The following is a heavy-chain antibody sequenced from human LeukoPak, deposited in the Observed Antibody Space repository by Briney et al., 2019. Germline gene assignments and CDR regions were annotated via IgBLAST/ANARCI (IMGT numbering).Heavy chain of an antibody. CDR2: ISYDGSNK. Sequence: GRSLRLSCAASGFTFSSYAMHWVRQAPGKGLEWVAVISYDGSNKYYADSVKGRFTISRDNSKNTLYLQMNSLRAEDTAVYYCASDQIVGATEKNYFDYWGQGTLVTVSS. J-gene: IGHJ4*02. D-gene: IGHD1-26*01. V-gene: IGHV3-30-3*01. CDR3: ASDQIVGATEKNYFDY. CDR1: GFTFSSYA.